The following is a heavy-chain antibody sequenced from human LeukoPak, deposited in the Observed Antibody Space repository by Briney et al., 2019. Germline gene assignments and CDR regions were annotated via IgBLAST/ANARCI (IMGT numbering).Heavy chain of an antibody. CDR3: ARFGSGWHYFDY. CDR1: GGSFSGYY. V-gene: IGHV4-34*01. D-gene: IGHD6-19*01. Sequence: PSETLSLTCAVYGGSFSGYYWSWLCQPPGKGLEWIGEINHSGSTNYNPSLKSRVTISVDTSKNQFSLKLSSVTAADTAVYYCARFGSGWHYFDYWGQGTLVTVSS. CDR2: INHSGST. J-gene: IGHJ4*02.